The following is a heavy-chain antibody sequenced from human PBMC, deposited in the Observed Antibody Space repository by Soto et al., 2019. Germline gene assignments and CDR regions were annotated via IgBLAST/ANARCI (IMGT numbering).Heavy chain of an antibody. D-gene: IGHD5-18*01. CDR2: IYPGDSDT. V-gene: IGHV5-51*01. CDR3: ARHGYSYGPAYDAFDI. Sequence: PGESLKISCKGSGYSLTSYWIAWVRQMPGKGLEWMGIIYPGDSDTRYSPSFQGQVTISADKSISTAYLQWSSLKASDTAMYYCARHGYSYGPAYDAFDIWGQGTMVNVSS. CDR1: GYSLTSYW. J-gene: IGHJ3*02.